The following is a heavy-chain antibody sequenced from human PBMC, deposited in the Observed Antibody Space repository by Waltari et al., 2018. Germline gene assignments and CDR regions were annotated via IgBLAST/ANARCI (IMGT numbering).Heavy chain of an antibody. CDR2: ISYDGSNK. CDR1: GFTFSSYA. Sequence: QVQLVESGGGVVQPGRSLRLSCAASGFTFSSYAMHWVRQAPGKGLEWVAVISYDGSNKYYADSVNGRFTISRDNSKNTLYLQMNSLRAEDTAVYYCAREPADYYYYYYMDVWGKGTTVTVSS. J-gene: IGHJ6*03. V-gene: IGHV3-30*01. CDR3: AREPADYYYYYYMDV. D-gene: IGHD2-2*01.